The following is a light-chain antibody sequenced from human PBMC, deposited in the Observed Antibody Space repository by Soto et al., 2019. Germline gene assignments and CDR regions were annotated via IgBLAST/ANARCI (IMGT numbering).Light chain of an antibody. V-gene: IGKV3-11*01. J-gene: IGKJ4*01. Sequence: EIVLTQSPATLSLSPGERATLSCRASQSVRSYLAWYQQKPGQAPRLLIYDASNRATDIPARFSGSGSGTDSTLTISSLDPEDSAVYYCHQRSKWPLTFGGGTKVEIK. CDR3: HQRSKWPLT. CDR2: DAS. CDR1: QSVRSY.